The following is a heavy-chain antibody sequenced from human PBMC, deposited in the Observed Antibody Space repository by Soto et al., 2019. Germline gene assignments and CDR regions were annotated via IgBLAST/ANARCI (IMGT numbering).Heavy chain of an antibody. Sequence: GASVKVSCKASGYTFTSYDINWVRQATGQGLEWMGWMNPNSGNTGYAQKFQGRVTMTRNTSISTAYMELSSLRSEDTAVYYCARGVSINYYYYSGMDVWGQGTTVTVSS. D-gene: IGHD6-6*01. V-gene: IGHV1-8*01. CDR3: ARGVSINYYYYSGMDV. CDR2: MNPNSGNT. CDR1: GYTFTSYD. J-gene: IGHJ6*02.